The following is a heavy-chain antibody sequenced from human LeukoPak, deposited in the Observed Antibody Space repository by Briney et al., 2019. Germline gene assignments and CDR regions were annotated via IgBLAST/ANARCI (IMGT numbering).Heavy chain of an antibody. J-gene: IGHJ4*02. CDR3: GRSKYSTSWQYYFDY. Sequence: GESLKISCKGSGYSFTTYWIGWVRQMPGKGLEWMGIIYPGDSDTRYSPSFQGQVTMSADKSISTAYLQWSSLKASDTAMYYCGRSKYSTSWQYYFDYWGQGTLATVSS. V-gene: IGHV5-51*01. D-gene: IGHD6-13*01. CDR2: IYPGDSDT. CDR1: GYSFTTYW.